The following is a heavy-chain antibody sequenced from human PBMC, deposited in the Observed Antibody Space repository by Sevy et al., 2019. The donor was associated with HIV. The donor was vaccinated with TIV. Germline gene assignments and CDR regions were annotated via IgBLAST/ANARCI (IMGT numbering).Heavy chain of an antibody. CDR1: GLNFNIYP. V-gene: IGHV3-30*04. D-gene: IGHD1-26*01. J-gene: IGHJ4*02. Sequence: GGSLRLSCAASGLNFNIYPMNWVRQAPGKGLEWVAVVSFDSSFKSYADSVKGRFTISRDNSKNTLYLQMDSLRHEDTGGYYCATGRLGATFGYWGQGSLVTVSS. CDR3: ATGRLGATFGY. CDR2: VSFDSSFK.